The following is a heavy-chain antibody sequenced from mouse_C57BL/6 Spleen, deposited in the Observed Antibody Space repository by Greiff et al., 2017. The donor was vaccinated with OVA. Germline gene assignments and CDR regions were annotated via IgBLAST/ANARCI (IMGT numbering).Heavy chain of an antibody. CDR3: ARLLDYDEGYAMDY. CDR1: GFTFSDYG. V-gene: IGHV5-15*01. CDR2: ISNLAYSI. Sequence: DVHLVESGGGLVQPGGSLKLSCAASGFTFSDYGMAWVRQAPRKGPEWVAFISNLAYSIYYADTVTGRFTISRENAKNTLYLEMSSLRSEDTAMYYCARLLDYDEGYAMDYWGQGTSVTVSS. J-gene: IGHJ4*01. D-gene: IGHD2-4*01.